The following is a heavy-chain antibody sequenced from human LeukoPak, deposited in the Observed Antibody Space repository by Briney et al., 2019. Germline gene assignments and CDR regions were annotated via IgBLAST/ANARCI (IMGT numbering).Heavy chain of an antibody. CDR1: GGTFSSYA. J-gene: IGHJ4*02. CDR3: AGDPLRFLEWLSQPLDY. Sequence: GSSVKVSCKASGGTFSSYAISWVRQAPGQGLEWMGRIIPIFGTANYAQKFQGRVTITADKSTSTAYMELSSLRSEDTAVYYCAGDPLRFLEWLSQPLDYWGQGTLVTVSS. CDR2: IIPIFGTA. D-gene: IGHD3-3*01. V-gene: IGHV1-69*06.